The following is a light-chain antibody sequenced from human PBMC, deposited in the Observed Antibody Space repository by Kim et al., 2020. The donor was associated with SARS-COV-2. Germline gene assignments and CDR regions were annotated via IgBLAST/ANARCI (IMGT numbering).Light chain of an antibody. V-gene: IGKV3-20*01. J-gene: IGKJ2*01. Sequence: ETVLTQSPGTLSLSPGERATLSCRASQSVSSTYLAWYQHKPGQAPRLLIYGASSRASGIPDRFSGSGSGTDFTLTINRLEPEDFAVYYCQQYGSSPYTFGQGTKLEI. CDR2: GAS. CDR3: QQYGSSPYT. CDR1: QSVSSTY.